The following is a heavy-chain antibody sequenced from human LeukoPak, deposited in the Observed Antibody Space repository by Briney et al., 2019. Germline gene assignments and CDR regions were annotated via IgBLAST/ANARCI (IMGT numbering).Heavy chain of an antibody. J-gene: IGHJ5*02. CDR3: STRPTIWKETTGFAES. CDR1: GDNFNKYS. V-gene: IGHV1-69*02. CDR2: IMPIFGVT. D-gene: IGHD1/OR15-1a*01. Sequence: SVKVSCKASGDNFNKYSIRWVRQAPGQGLEWMGRIMPIFGVTKYAQKFQGRVTITADESTTTGYMELNNLGSEDTAIYYCSTRPTIWKETTGFAESWGQGTLVIVSS.